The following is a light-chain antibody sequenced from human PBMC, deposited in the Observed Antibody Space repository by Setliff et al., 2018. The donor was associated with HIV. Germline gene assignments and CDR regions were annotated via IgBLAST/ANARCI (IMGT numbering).Light chain of an antibody. J-gene: IGLJ2*01. CDR3: NSYTTNNTLV. CDR1: SSDVGGHNY. Sequence: QSVLTQPASVPGSPGQSITVSCTGTSSDVGGHNYVSWYQQHPGKVPKLLIYDVSNRPSGGSDRFSGSKSGNTASLTISGLQADDEADYYCNSYTTNNTLVFGGGTKGTVL. CDR2: DVS. V-gene: IGLV2-14*03.